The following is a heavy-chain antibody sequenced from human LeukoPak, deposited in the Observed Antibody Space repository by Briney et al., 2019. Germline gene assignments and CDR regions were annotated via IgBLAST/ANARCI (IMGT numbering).Heavy chain of an antibody. CDR1: GFTFSGSA. CDR2: IRSKANSYAT. V-gene: IGHV3-73*01. Sequence: GGSLRLSCAASGFTFSGSAMHWVRQASGKGLEWVGRIRSKANSYATAYAASVKGGFTISRDDSKNTLYLQMNSLKTEDTAVYYCTTVGYYDFWSGYYTGYYYYYMDVWGKGTTVTVSS. CDR3: TTVGYYDFWSGYYTGYYYYYMDV. J-gene: IGHJ6*03. D-gene: IGHD3-3*01.